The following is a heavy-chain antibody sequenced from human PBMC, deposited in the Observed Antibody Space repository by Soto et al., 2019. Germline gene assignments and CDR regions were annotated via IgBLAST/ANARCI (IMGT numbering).Heavy chain of an antibody. CDR1: GGTFSSST. D-gene: IGHD2-2*01. Sequence: ASVKVSCKASGGTFSSSTISWLRQAPGQGLEWMGRIIPILGIANYAQKFQGRVTITADKSTSTAYIELSSLRSEDTAVYYCARESRDGSYYYGMDVWGQGTTVTVSS. CDR3: ARESRDGSYYYGMDV. V-gene: IGHV1-69*04. J-gene: IGHJ6*02. CDR2: IIPILGIA.